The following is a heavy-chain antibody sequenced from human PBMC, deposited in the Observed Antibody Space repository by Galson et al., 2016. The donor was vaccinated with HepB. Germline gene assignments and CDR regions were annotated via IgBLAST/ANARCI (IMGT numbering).Heavy chain of an antibody. Sequence: SLRLSCAASGFTFSSYWMHWVRQAPGKGLVWVSRINSGGNSTCYADSVKGRFTISRDNAKNTLYLQMNSLRAEDTAVYYSAGDNVLRYFDWSTQNYYSGMDVWGQGTTVTVSS. CDR1: GFTFSSYW. CDR2: INSGGNST. D-gene: IGHD3-9*01. V-gene: IGHV3-74*01. CDR3: AGDNVLRYFDWSTQNYYSGMDV. J-gene: IGHJ6*02.